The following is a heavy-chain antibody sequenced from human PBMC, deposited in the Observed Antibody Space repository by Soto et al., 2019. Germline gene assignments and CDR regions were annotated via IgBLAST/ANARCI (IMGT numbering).Heavy chain of an antibody. CDR1: GYSFTSYW. V-gene: IGHV5-51*01. CDR2: IYPGDSDT. J-gene: IGHJ6*03. D-gene: IGHD4-17*01. CDR3: ARQKDGDYAQAYYYYYMDV. Sequence: GESLKISCKGSGYSFTSYWIGWVRQMPGKGLEWMGIIYPGDSDTRYSPSFQGQVTISADKSISTAYLQWSSLKASDTAMYYCARQKDGDYAQAYYYYYMDVWGKGTTVTVSS.